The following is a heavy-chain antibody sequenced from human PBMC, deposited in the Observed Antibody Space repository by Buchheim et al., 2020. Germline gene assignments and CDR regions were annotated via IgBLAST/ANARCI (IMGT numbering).Heavy chain of an antibody. Sequence: QVQLQQWGAGLLKPSETLSLTCAVYGGSFSGYYWSWIRQPPGKGLEWIGEINHSGSTNYNPSLKSRVTISVDTSKKQFSLKLSSVTAADTAVYYCARGVTIFGVVIMGLYFQHWGQGTL. V-gene: IGHV4-34*01. CDR2: INHSGST. CDR3: ARGVTIFGVVIMGLYFQH. CDR1: GGSFSGYY. J-gene: IGHJ1*01. D-gene: IGHD3-3*01.